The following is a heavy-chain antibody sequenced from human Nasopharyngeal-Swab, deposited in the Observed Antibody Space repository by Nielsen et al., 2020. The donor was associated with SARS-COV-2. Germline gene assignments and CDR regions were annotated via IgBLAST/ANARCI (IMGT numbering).Heavy chain of an antibody. Sequence: SAMVSCRGCRCFFTSYAMHWVRQAPGQRLEWMGWINAGNGNTKYSQKFQGRVTITRDTSATTAYMELSSLRSEDTAVYYCAFVSYDSSGYYYSYWGQGTLVTVSS. CDR1: RCFFTSYA. D-gene: IGHD3-22*01. CDR2: INAGNGNT. V-gene: IGHV1-3*01. J-gene: IGHJ4*02. CDR3: AFVSYDSSGYYYSY.